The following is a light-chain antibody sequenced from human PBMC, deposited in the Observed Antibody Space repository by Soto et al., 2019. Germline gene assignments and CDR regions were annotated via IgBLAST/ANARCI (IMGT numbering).Light chain of an antibody. J-gene: IGKJ4*01. CDR2: DAS. Sequence: PGESATLSCRASQRVSSYLAWYQQKPGQAPRLLISDASNRATGIPARFSGSGSGTDFTLTITSLEPEDFAVYYCQQRSNWPLTFGGGTKVEFK. CDR1: QRVSSY. CDR3: QQRSNWPLT. V-gene: IGKV3-11*01.